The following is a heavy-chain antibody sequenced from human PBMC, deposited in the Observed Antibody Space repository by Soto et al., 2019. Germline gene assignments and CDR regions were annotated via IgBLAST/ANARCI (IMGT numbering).Heavy chain of an antibody. Sequence: QITLKASGPTLVKPTQTLTLTCIFSGFSLRTSGVGVGWIRQPPGKALEWLGFIYWNDDKRYSPSLKSRLTITKDTTKNQVVLTMTNMDPVDTATDDGAKSGSSGRDGWFDPWGQGTLVTVSS. CDR3: AKSGSSGRDGWFDP. CDR1: GFSLRTSGVG. D-gene: IGHD6-19*01. J-gene: IGHJ5*02. CDR2: IYWNDDK. V-gene: IGHV2-5*01.